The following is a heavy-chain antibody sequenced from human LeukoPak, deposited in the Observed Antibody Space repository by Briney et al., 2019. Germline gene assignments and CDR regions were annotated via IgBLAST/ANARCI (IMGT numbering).Heavy chain of an antibody. V-gene: IGHV3-15*01. D-gene: IGHD3-10*01. CDR1: GFTFSNAW. CDR3: TTDEYYGSGSYYKASDY. CDR2: IKSKTDGGTT. J-gene: IGHJ4*02. Sequence: PGGSLRLSCAASGFTFSNAWMSWVRQAPGKGLEWVGRIKSKTDGGTTDYAAPVKGRFTISRDDSKNTLYLQMSSLKTEDTAVYYCTTDEYYGSGSYYKASDYWGQGTLVTVSS.